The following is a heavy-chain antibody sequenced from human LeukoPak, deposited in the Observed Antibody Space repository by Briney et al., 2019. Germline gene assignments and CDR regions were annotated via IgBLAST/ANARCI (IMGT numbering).Heavy chain of an antibody. J-gene: IGHJ4*02. V-gene: IGHV3-30*03. CDR1: GFTFSSYD. Sequence: PGGSLRLSCAASGFTFSSYDMHWVRQAPGKGLEWVAVISYDGSNKYYADSVKGRVTISRDNSKNTLYLQMNSLRAEDTAVYYCARGPSGYHNTGGQGTLVTVSS. D-gene: IGHD5-12*01. CDR2: ISYDGSNK. CDR3: ARGPSGYHNT.